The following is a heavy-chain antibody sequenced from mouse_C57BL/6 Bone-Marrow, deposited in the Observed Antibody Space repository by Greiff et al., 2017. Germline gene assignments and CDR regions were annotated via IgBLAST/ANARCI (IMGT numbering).Heavy chain of an antibody. CDR3: ARQPSYYYGSSLFDY. Sequence: HVQLQQSGAELARPGASVKLSCKASGYTFTSYGISWVKQRTGQGLEWIGEIYPRSGNTYYNEKFKGKATLTADKSSSTAYMELRSLTSEDSAVYFCARQPSYYYGSSLFDYWGQGTTLTVSS. J-gene: IGHJ2*01. V-gene: IGHV1-81*01. CDR1: GYTFTSYG. CDR2: IYPRSGNT. D-gene: IGHD1-1*01.